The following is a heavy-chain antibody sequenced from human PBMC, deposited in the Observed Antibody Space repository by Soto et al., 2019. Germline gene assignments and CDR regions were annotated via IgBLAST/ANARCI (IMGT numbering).Heavy chain of an antibody. Sequence: QVQLQESGPGLVKPSQTLSLTCTVSGASGISGGYYWSWIRQHPGKGLEWIGYIYYSGSTYTYYGLCLKGRVTILVDTSKNQFSLKLSSVTAADTAVYYCARGILVAPLALDIWGQGTMVTVSS. D-gene: IGHD5-12*01. J-gene: IGHJ3*02. CDR2: IYYSGSTYT. CDR3: ARGILVAPLALDI. V-gene: IGHV4-31*03. CDR1: GASGISGGYY.